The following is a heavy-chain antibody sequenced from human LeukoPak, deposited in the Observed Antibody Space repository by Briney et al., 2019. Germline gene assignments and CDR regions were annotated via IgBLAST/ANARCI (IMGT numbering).Heavy chain of an antibody. D-gene: IGHD2-8*01. CDR2: INSDGSST. V-gene: IGHV3-74*01. CDR3: GRVGYCANGVCPNYDY. CDR1: GFTFSKYW. Sequence: PGGSLRLSCAASGFTFSKYWMHWVRQAPGKGLVWVSHINSDGSSTSYADSVKGRFTISRDNAKNTLYLQMNSLRVEDTAVYYCGRVGYCANGVCPNYDYWGQGTLVTVSS. J-gene: IGHJ4*02.